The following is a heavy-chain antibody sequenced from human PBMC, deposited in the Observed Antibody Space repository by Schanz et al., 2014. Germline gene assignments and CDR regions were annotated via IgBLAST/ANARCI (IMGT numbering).Heavy chain of an antibody. CDR1: GFTVSAYS. Sequence: EVQVVESGGGLVRPGGSLRLSCSGFTVSAYSANWVRQAPGKGLEWVAVIYSGGITYYADSVKGRFTISRDSSRNTLYLQMNSLIAEDTAVYYCAKCIGWYGRCAFDIWGQGTLVTVSS. V-gene: IGHV3-66*01. J-gene: IGHJ4*02. CDR3: AKCIGWYGRCAFDI. D-gene: IGHD6-19*01. CDR2: IYSGGIT.